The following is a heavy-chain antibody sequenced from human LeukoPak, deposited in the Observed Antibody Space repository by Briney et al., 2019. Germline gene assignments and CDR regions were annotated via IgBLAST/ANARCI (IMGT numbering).Heavy chain of an antibody. CDR2: IYYSGST. D-gene: IGHD2-2*01. Sequence: SETLPLTCTVSGGSISSYYWSWLRQPPGKGLEWLGYIYYSGSTNYNPSLKSRVTISVDTSKNQFSLKLSSVTAADTAVYYCARGDVVVPLDYWGQGTLVTVSS. CDR1: GGSISSYY. CDR3: ARGDVVVPLDY. V-gene: IGHV4-59*01. J-gene: IGHJ4*02.